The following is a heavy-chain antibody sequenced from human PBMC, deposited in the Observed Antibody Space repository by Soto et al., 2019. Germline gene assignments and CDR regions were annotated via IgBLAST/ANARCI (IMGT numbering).Heavy chain of an antibody. D-gene: IGHD2-2*01. V-gene: IGHV1-2*04. CDR2: INPNSGGT. Sequence: GASVKVSCKASGYTFTGYYMHWVRQAPGQGLEWMGWINPNSGGTNYAQKFQGWVTMTRDTSISTAYMELSRLRSDDTAVYYCAREPGYCSSTSCYVRYYGMDVWGQGTTVTVSS. CDR3: AREPGYCSSTSCYVRYYGMDV. J-gene: IGHJ6*02. CDR1: GYTFTGYY.